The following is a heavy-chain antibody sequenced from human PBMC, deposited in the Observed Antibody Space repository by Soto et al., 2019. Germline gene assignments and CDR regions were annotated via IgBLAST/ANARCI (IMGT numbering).Heavy chain of an antibody. CDR2: IYYSGST. Sequence: KPSETLSLTCTVSGGSISSSSYYWGWIRQPPGKGLEWIGSIYYSGSTYYNPSLKSRVTISVDTSKNQFSLKLSSVTAADTAVYYCARSAVGHVVPAAIRVQWFPEKFDPWGQGTLVTVSS. D-gene: IGHD2-2*01. J-gene: IGHJ5*02. CDR1: GGSISSSSYY. V-gene: IGHV4-39*01. CDR3: ARSAVGHVVPAAIRVQWFPEKFDP.